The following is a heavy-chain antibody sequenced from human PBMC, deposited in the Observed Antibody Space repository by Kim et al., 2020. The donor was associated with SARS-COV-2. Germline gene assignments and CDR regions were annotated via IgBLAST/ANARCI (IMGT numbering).Heavy chain of an antibody. CDR1: GFTFGSYA. CDR2: ICHNGGST. D-gene: IGHD6-6*01. CDR3: VRSASPQLHVYFFDY. J-gene: IGHJ4*02. V-gene: IGHV3-64D*06. Sequence: GGSLRLSCAASGFTFGSYAMSWVRQAPGEGLEWVSVICHNGGSTYYADSVKGRFSISRDNSKNTLYLQMSSLRAEDTAVYYCVRSASPQLHVYFFDYWGQGTRVTVSS.